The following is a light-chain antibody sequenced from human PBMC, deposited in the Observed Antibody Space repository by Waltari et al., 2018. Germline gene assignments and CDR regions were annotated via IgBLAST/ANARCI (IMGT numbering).Light chain of an antibody. CDR3: SSYAGTYTGV. CDR2: DVT. V-gene: IGLV2-11*01. J-gene: IGLJ3*02. CDR1: RSDVGGYNY. Sequence: QSALTQPRSVSESPGQSVTISCTGTRSDVGGYNYISWYQHHPGKAPKLILYDVTKRPSGVPDRFSASKSGNTASLTISGLRAEDEADYYCSSYAGTYTGVFGGGTKLTVL.